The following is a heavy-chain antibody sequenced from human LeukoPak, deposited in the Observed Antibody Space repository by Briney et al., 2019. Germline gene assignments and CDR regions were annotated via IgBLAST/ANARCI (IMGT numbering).Heavy chain of an antibody. V-gene: IGHV4-39*07. CDR3: ARDAHCTGVSCYSPYNWFDP. Sequence: SETLSLTCTVSGGSISSSSYYWGWIRQPPGKGLEWIGSIYFSGTTYYNPSLQSRVTISVDTAKNQFSLKVTSVTAADTAAYYCARDAHCTGVSCYSPYNWFDPWGQGTLLTVSS. CDR1: GGSISSSSYY. J-gene: IGHJ5*02. CDR2: IYFSGTT. D-gene: IGHD2-15*01.